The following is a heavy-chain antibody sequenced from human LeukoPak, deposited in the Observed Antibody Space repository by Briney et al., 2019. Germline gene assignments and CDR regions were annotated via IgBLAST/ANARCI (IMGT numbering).Heavy chain of an antibody. V-gene: IGHV4-4*02. J-gene: IGHJ4*02. D-gene: IGHD3-3*01. Sequence: PRETLSLTCGVSGGSISSTNWWTWIRQPPGKGLEWIGEAHLDGRTNYNPSLESRLTMSVDLSENHISLKLTSVTAADTAVYYCAREGGFYRPLDYTGQGALVTVS. CDR1: GGSISSTNW. CDR2: AHLDGRT. CDR3: AREGGFYRPLDY.